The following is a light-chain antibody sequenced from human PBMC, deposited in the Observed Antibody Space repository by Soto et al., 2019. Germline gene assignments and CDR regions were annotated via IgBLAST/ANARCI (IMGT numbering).Light chain of an antibody. J-gene: IGKJ2*01. V-gene: IGKV3-20*01. CDR1: QSVSR. Sequence: EILMTQSPATLSLSPGERATITCRASQSVSRLAWYQQKPGQAPRLLISGASSRATGIPDRFSGSGSGTDFTLTISRLEPEDFAMYYCQQCDISPYTFGRGTNLEIK. CDR2: GAS. CDR3: QQCDISPYT.